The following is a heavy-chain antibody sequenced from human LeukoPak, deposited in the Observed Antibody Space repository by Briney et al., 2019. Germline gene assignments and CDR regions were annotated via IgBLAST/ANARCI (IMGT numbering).Heavy chain of an antibody. Sequence: SETLSLTCAVYDGSFSGYYWTWIRQPPGKGLEWIGEINHSGSTNYNPSFKSRVTIDTSKNQFSLKLTSVTAADTAVYYCARVHGYYDILTGYYRYYFDYWGQGTLVTVSS. J-gene: IGHJ4*02. CDR1: DGSFSGYY. D-gene: IGHD3-9*01. V-gene: IGHV4-34*01. CDR3: ARVHGYYDILTGYYRYYFDY. CDR2: INHSGST.